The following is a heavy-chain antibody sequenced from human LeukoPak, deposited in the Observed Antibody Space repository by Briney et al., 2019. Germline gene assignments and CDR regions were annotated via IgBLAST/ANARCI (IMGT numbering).Heavy chain of an antibody. D-gene: IGHD1-26*01. CDR3: ARSGKWEPYDY. CDR2: IKSDGSST. Sequence: PGGSLRLSCAASGFSFSSYWMHWVRQAPGKGLVWVARIKSDGSSTDYADYVKGRFTISRDNAKNTLYLQMNSLRAEDTAVYYCARSGKWEPYDYWGQGTLVTVSS. CDR1: GFSFSSYW. V-gene: IGHV3-74*01. J-gene: IGHJ4*02.